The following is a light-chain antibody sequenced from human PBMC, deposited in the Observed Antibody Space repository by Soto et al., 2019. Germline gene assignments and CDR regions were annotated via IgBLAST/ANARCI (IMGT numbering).Light chain of an antibody. Sequence: EIVMTQSPATLSVSPGESATLSCRASQSVNTNLAWYQQKPGRAPRLLIHGASTRATGIPDRFSGSGSGTEFTLNISSLQSEDFAVYYCQQYNNWPPHTFGHGTKLEIK. CDR1: QSVNTN. V-gene: IGKV3-15*01. CDR3: QQYNNWPPHT. CDR2: GAS. J-gene: IGKJ2*01.